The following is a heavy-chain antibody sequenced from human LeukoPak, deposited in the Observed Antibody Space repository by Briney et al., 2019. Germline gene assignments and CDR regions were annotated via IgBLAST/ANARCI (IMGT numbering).Heavy chain of an antibody. J-gene: IGHJ1*01. D-gene: IGHD4-17*01. V-gene: IGHV3-21*06. CDR2: ISSSSNYI. CDR3: ARDMTTATTCYLEH. Sequence: GGTLRLSCAASGFTVSSNYMSWVRQAPGKGLEWVSSISSSSNYIYYADSLKGRFSISRDDAKNLLFLQMNGLRVEDTAVYCCARDMTTATTCYLEHWGQGTLVTVSS. CDR1: GFTVSSNY.